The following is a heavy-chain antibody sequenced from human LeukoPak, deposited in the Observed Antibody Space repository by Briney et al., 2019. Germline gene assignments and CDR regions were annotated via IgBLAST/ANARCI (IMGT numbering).Heavy chain of an antibody. Sequence: SETLSLTCTVSGGSISSYYWSWIRQPPGKGLEWIGYIYYSGSTNYNPSLKSRVTISVDTSKDQFSLKLSSVTAADTAVYYCARHSNYGSGSYYRYWFDPWGQGTLVTVSS. V-gene: IGHV4-59*08. D-gene: IGHD3-10*01. CDR1: GGSISSYY. CDR3: ARHSNYGSGSYYRYWFDP. CDR2: IYYSGST. J-gene: IGHJ5*02.